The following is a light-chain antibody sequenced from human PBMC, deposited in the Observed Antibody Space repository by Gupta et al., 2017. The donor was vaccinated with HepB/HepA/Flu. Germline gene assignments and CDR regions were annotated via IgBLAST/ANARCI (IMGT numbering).Light chain of an antibody. CDR3: ISQATTDTVV. CDR2: DGT. V-gene: IGLV2-14*03. J-gene: IGLJ2*01. CDR1: SSEVGAYNY. Sequence: QSALTQPASVSGSPGQSLTISCPGTSSEVGAYNYVSWSQQHPAKAPKLIIYDGTKRPAGVSNRFSGSKAGNTASLTISRLQAEDEADYFCISQATTDTVVFGGGTKLTVL.